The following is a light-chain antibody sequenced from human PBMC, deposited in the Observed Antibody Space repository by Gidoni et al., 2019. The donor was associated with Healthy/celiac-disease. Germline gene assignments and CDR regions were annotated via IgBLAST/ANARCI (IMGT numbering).Light chain of an antibody. V-gene: IGLV1-51*01. CDR2: DNN. CDR3: GTWDSSLSSWV. J-gene: IGLJ3*02. Sequence: QSVLTQPPSASSAPGQEVTISCSGSSSNIGNNYVSWYQQLPGTAPKLLISDNNKRPSGIPDRFSGSKSGTSATLGITGLQTGDEADYYCGTWDSSLSSWVFGGGTKLTVL. CDR1: SSNIGNNY.